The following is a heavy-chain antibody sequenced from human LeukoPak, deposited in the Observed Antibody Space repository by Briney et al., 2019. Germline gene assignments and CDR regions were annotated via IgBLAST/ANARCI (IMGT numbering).Heavy chain of an antibody. J-gene: IGHJ4*02. D-gene: IGHD3-9*01. CDR3: ARGGRVLRYFDYLDY. Sequence: PGGSLRLPCAASGFTFSSYGMHWVRQAPGKGLEGVAVISYDGRYKYYADSVKGRITISRDSSRNTLYLQVNSLRAEDTAVYYCARGGRVLRYFDYLDYWGQGTLVTASS. CDR2: ISYDGRYK. V-gene: IGHV3-30*03. CDR1: GFTFSSYG.